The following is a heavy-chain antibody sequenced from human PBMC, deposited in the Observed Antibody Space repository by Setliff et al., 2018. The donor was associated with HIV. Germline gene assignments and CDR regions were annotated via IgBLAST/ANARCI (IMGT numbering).Heavy chain of an antibody. CDR2: INVGHAQT. CDR3: ARGPNDYGSWFDF. V-gene: IGHV1-18*01. D-gene: IGHD3-16*01. Sequence: ASVKVSCKASGYSFTNSGLSWVRQAPGQGLEWMGWINVGHAQTRYSQSLQDRVAFTRDTSTTTVYMEMSRLRSEDTGVYYCARGPNDYGSWFDFWGLGTLVTVSS. CDR1: GYSFTNSG. J-gene: IGHJ4*02.